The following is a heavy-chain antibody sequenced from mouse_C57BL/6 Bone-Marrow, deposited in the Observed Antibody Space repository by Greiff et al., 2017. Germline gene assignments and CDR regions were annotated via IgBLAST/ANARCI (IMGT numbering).Heavy chain of an antibody. D-gene: IGHD1-1*01. CDR1: GYTFTDYN. Sequence: EVQLKESGPELVKPGASVKIPCKASGYTFTDYNMDWVKQSHGKSLEWIGDINPNNGGTIYNQKFKGKATLTVDKSSSTAYMELRSLTSEDTAVYYCARRGKLCTTVVGYVDYWGQGTTLTVSS. CDR3: ARRGKLCTTVVGYVDY. V-gene: IGHV1-18*01. CDR2: INPNNGGT. J-gene: IGHJ2*01.